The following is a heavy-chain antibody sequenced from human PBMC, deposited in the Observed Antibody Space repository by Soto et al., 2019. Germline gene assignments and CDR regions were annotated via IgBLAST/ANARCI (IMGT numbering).Heavy chain of an antibody. J-gene: IGHJ3*02. V-gene: IGHV1-18*01. Sequence: ASVKVSCKASGYTFTSYGIRWVRQAPGQGLEWMGWISAYNGNTNYAQKHKGRVTMTTDTSTSTAYMELRILIFDDTAVYYCARDPVITFGGVIVTRMRAFDIWG. CDR3: ARDPVITFGGVIVTRMRAFDI. D-gene: IGHD3-16*02. CDR1: GYTFTSYG. CDR2: ISAYNGNT.